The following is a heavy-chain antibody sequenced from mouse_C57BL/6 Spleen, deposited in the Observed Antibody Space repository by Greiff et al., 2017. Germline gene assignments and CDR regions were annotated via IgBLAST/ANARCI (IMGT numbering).Heavy chain of an antibody. CDR1: GYTFTEYT. Sequence: QVQLQQSGAELVKPGASVTLSCKASGYTFTEYTIHWVKQRSGQGLEWIGWFYPGSGSIKYNEKFKDKATWTADKSSITVYMGLSRLTSEDSAVYFCERHEGNERVTGTRAWFAYWGQGTLVTVSA. CDR2: FYPGSGSI. CDR3: ERHEGNERVTGTRAWFAY. D-gene: IGHD4-1*01. V-gene: IGHV1-62-2*01. J-gene: IGHJ3*01.